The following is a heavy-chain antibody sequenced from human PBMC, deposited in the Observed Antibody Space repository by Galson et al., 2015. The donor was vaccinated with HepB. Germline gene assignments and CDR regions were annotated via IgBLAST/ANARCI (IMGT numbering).Heavy chain of an antibody. V-gene: IGHV3-48*01. D-gene: IGHD5-12*01. CDR1: GFTFSTYA. Sequence: SLRLSCAASGFTFSTYAMNWVRQAPGKGLEWLPYISPTSETIYYADSVKGRFTISRDNAKNSLYLQMSSLRADDTAIYYCARDLIEWLRFFDYWGQGTQVTVSS. J-gene: IGHJ4*02. CDR3: ARDLIEWLRFFDY. CDR2: ISPTSETI.